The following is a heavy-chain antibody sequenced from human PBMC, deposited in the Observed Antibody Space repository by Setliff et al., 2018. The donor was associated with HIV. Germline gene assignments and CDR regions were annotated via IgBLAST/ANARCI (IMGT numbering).Heavy chain of an antibody. V-gene: IGHV1-69*10. Sequence: SVKVSCKASGGTFDSHAISWVRQAPGQGFEWMGGMIHILGIRNYAQKFQGRVIITADTSASTMYMELSSLRSEDTAVYYCARVGNNRLQFFDHWGQGTLVTVSS. D-gene: IGHD5-12*01. J-gene: IGHJ4*02. CDR2: MIHILGIR. CDR3: ARVGNNRLQFFDH. CDR1: GGTFDSHA.